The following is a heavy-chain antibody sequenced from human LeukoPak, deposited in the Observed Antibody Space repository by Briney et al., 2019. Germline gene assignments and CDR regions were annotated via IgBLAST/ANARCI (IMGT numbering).Heavy chain of an antibody. D-gene: IGHD4-17*01. CDR1: GGSISSYY. CDR3: ARHGGAYGDYWYYFDY. Sequence: SETLSLTCTVSGGSISSYYWTWIRQPPGKGLEWIGYIYYSGSTNYNPSLKSRVTISVDTSKNQFSLKLSSATAADTAVYYCARHGGAYGDYWYYFDYWGQGTLVTVSS. J-gene: IGHJ4*02. V-gene: IGHV4-59*08. CDR2: IYYSGST.